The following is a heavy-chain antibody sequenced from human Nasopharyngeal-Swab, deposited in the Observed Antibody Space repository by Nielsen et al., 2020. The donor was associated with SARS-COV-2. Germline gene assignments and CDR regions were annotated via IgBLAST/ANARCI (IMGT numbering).Heavy chain of an antibody. CDR1: GFTFSSYG. CDR3: AKLSVGATSLFDY. V-gene: IGHV3-30*18. D-gene: IGHD1-26*01. J-gene: IGHJ4*02. Sequence: GGSLRPSCAASGFTFSSYGMHWVRQAPGKGLEWVAVISYDGSNKYYADSVKGRFTISRDNSKNTLYLQMNSLRAEDTAVYYCAKLSVGATSLFDYWGQGTLVTVSS. CDR2: ISYDGSNK.